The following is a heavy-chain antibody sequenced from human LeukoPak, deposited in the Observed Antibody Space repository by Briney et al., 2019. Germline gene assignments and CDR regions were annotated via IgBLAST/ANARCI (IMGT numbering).Heavy chain of an antibody. D-gene: IGHD5-24*01. CDR3: ARDRRRDGYNFDI. CDR1: GGSISYNY. J-gene: IGHJ4*02. Sequence: SETLSLTCTVSGGSISYNYWSWIRQPAGKGLEWIGRIYSSGRTYSNPSLKSRVTMSVDTSKNQFSLRLNSVTAADTAVYYCARDRRRDGYNFDIWGQGTLVTVSS. CDR2: IYSSGRT. V-gene: IGHV4-4*07.